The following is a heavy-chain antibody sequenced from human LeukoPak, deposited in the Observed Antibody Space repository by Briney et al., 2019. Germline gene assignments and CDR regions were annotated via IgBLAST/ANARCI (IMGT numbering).Heavy chain of an antibody. CDR1: GFTFSSHA. Sequence: GASLRLACAASGFTFSSHAMSWVRQAPGKGLEWVSAISGSGGSTYYADSVKGRFTISRDNSKNTLYLQMNSLRAEDTAVYYCAKDHRASIVGATPYFDYWGQGTLVTVSS. D-gene: IGHD1-26*01. CDR3: AKDHRASIVGATPYFDY. V-gene: IGHV3-23*01. CDR2: ISGSGGST. J-gene: IGHJ4*02.